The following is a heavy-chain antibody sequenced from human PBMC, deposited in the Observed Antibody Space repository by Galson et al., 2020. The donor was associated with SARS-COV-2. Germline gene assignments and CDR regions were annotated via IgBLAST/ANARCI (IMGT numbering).Heavy chain of an antibody. CDR2: IYYSGST. J-gene: IGHJ4*02. V-gene: IGHV4-39*01. D-gene: IGHD3-3*01. CDR1: GGSISSSSYY. Sequence: SETLSLTCTVSGGSISSSSYYWGWMRQPPGKGLEWIGSIYYSGSTYYNPSLKSRVTISVDTSKNQFSLKLSSVTAADTAVYYCARGVEDYDFWEGQFDYWGQGTLVTVSS. CDR3: ARGVEDYDFWEGQFDY.